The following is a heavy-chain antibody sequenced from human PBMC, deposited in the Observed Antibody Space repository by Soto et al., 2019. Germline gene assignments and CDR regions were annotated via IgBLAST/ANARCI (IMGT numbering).Heavy chain of an antibody. Sequence: GGSLRLSCAASGFIFSNAWINWVRQAPGGGLEWVGRIKSKVNGATTDFAAPVKGRFAISRDDSRHIVYLQMNSLRIEDTAVYYCTTDSYSTMLVVRFDYWGHGTPVTVSS. D-gene: IGHD3-22*01. CDR2: IKSKVNGATT. J-gene: IGHJ4*01. CDR3: TTDSYSTMLVVRFDY. CDR1: GFIFSNAW. V-gene: IGHV3-15*07.